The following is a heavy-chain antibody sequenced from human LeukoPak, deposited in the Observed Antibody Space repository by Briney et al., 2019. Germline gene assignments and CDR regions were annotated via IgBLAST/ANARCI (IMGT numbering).Heavy chain of an antibody. J-gene: IGHJ4*02. V-gene: IGHV1-24*01. CDR1: GYTLTELS. Sequence: ASVKVSCKVSGYTLTELSMHWVRQAPGKGLEWMGGFDPEDGETIYAQKFQGRVTVTEDTSTDTAYMELSSLRSEDTAVYYCATGPDIVVVPAAGQLGYWGQGTLVTVSS. CDR3: ATGPDIVVVPAAGQLGY. D-gene: IGHD2-2*01. CDR2: FDPEDGET.